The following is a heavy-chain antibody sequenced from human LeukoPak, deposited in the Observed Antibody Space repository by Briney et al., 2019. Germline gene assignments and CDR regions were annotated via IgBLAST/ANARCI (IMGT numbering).Heavy chain of an antibody. D-gene: IGHD1-26*01. CDR2: IYYSGST. J-gene: IGHJ3*02. CDR3: ARGLFARGSYLTPAFDI. Sequence: SQTLSLTCTVSGGSTSSGDYYWSWIRQPPGKGLEWIGYIYYSGSTNYNPSLKSRVTISVDTSKNQFSLKLSSVTAADTAVYYCARGLFARGSYLTPAFDIWGQGTMVTVSS. V-gene: IGHV4-61*08. CDR1: GGSTSSGDYY.